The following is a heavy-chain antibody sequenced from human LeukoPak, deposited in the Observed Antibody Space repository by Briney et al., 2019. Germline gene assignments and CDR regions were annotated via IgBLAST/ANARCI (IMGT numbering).Heavy chain of an antibody. CDR2: IYYSGST. J-gene: IGHJ5*02. Sequence: PSGTLSLTCTVSGGSISSGGYYWSWIRQHPGKGLEWIGYIYYSGSTYYNPSLKSRVTISVDTSKNQFSLKLSSVTAADTAVYYCAIKPAYCSSTSCYRGSGNWFDPWGQGTLVTVSS. D-gene: IGHD2-2*01. V-gene: IGHV4-31*03. CDR1: GGSISSGGYY. CDR3: AIKPAYCSSTSCYRGSGNWFDP.